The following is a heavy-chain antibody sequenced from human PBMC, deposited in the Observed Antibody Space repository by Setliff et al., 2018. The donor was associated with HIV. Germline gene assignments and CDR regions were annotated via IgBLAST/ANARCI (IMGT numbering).Heavy chain of an antibody. J-gene: IGHJ6*02. D-gene: IGHD1-20*01. V-gene: IGHV1-18*01. CDR2: ISAYNGDT. CDR3: ARFPVLGGMDV. Sequence: GASVKVSCKASGYTFTSYGISWVRQAPGQGLEWMGWISAYNGDTKYAQKVQGRVTLTTDTSISTAYMELSSLRSEDTAVYYCARFPVLGGMDVWGQGTTVTVSS. CDR1: GYTFTSYG.